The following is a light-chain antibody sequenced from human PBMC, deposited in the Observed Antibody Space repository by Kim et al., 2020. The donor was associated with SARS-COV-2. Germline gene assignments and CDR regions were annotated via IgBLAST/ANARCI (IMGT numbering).Light chain of an antibody. J-gene: IGLJ2*01. Sequence: SYELTQPPSVSVSPGQTASITCSGDKSGDKYACWYQQKPGQSPVLVIYQDSKRPSGIPERFSGSNSGNTATLTISGTQAMDVADYYCQAWDSSTVVFGGGTHLAVL. CDR3: QAWDSSTVV. V-gene: IGLV3-1*01. CDR2: QDS. CDR1: KSGDKY.